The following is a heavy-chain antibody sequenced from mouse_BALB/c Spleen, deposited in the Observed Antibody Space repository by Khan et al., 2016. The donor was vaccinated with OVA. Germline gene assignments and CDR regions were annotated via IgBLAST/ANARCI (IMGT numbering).Heavy chain of an antibody. V-gene: IGHV5-17*02. D-gene: IGHD1-1*01. J-gene: IGHJ3*01. CDR1: GFTFSSFG. CDR3: VRSDYYGVAY. CDR2: ISSGSSTI. Sequence: EVELVESGGGLVQPGGSRKLSCADSGFTFSSFGMHWVRQASAKGLEWVAYISSGSSTIYYAGTLKGRFTHSRDNPTNTLFLYMTSLRSEDTAMYYCVRSDYYGVAYWGQGTLVTVSA.